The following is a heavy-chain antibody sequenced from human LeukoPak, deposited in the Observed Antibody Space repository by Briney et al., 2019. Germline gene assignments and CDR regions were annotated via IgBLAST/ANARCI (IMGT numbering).Heavy chain of an antibody. CDR2: MNNGPGAT. D-gene: IGHD5-12*01. Sequence: WGSLTLSCAASGFSLSTSPMSWVRQPPGKGLEWVSAMNNGPGATFYRDSVRGRFTISRDDFKSTLYLQMNSLRAEDTGTYYCAKTHYDLLDVWGQGTTVTVSS. CDR1: GFSLSTSP. CDR3: AKTHYDLLDV. J-gene: IGHJ6*02. V-gene: IGHV3-23*01.